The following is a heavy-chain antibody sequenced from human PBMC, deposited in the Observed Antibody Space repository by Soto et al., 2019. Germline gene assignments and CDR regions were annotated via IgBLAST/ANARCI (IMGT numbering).Heavy chain of an antibody. V-gene: IGHV4-30-4*01. CDR2: IYHSGNT. D-gene: IGHD3-22*01. CDR1: GGSISSGDHY. Sequence: SETLSLTCTVSGGSISSGDHYWSWIRQSPGKGLEWIGYIYHSGNTYYNPSLKSRVSISVDTSKNQFSLRLRSVTAADTAVYYCARDQYYYESSGYGSSNGLDVWGQGTTVTVSS. J-gene: IGHJ6*02. CDR3: ARDQYYYESSGYGSSNGLDV.